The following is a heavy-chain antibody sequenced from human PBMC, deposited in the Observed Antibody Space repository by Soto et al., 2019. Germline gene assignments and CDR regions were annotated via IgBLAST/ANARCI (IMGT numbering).Heavy chain of an antibody. J-gene: IGHJ4*02. Sequence: SETLSLTCAVSGHSISSTFWWTWIRQPPGTGLEWIGEINHSGSTNYNPSLKSRVTISVDTSKNQFSLKLTSVTAADTAVYYCARDKITGLFDYWGQGTLVTVSS. V-gene: IGHV4-4*02. CDR1: GHSISSTFW. CDR2: INHSGST. D-gene: IGHD2-8*02. CDR3: ARDKITGLFDY.